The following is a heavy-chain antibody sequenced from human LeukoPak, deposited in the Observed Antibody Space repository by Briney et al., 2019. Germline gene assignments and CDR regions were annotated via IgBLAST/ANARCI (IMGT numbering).Heavy chain of an antibody. CDR1: GGSISSYY. J-gene: IGHJ5*02. CDR2: IYYSGST. V-gene: IGHV4-59*08. CDR3: ARYDFWSGYYNGGFDP. D-gene: IGHD3-3*01. Sequence: SETLSLTCTVSGGSISSYYWSWIRQPPGKGLEWIGYIYYSGSTNYNPSPKSRVTISVDTSKNQFSLKLSSVTAADTAVYYCARYDFWSGYYNGGFDPWGQGTLVTVSS.